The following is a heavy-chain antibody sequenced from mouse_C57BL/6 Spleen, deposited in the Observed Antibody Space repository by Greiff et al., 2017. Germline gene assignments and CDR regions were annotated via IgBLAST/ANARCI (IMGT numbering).Heavy chain of an antibody. CDR3: ARHNNLYAMDY. J-gene: IGHJ4*01. CDR1: GLIFSSYG. V-gene: IGHV5-6*01. Sequence: EVQVVESGGDLVKPGGSLKLPCAVSGLIFSSYGMSWVRQTPDKRLEWVATVSSGGSYIYYPDSVKGRFTISRNNAKNTLYLQMSSMKSEDTAMYYCARHNNLYAMDYWGQGTSVTVSS. D-gene: IGHD1-3*01. CDR2: VSSGGSYI.